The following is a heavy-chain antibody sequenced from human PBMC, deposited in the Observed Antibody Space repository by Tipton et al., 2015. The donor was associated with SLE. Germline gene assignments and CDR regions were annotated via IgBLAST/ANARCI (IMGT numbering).Heavy chain of an antibody. CDR1: GGSINSYY. CDR3: ARHRWSRETMAVDWFDP. V-gene: IGHV4-59*08. J-gene: IGHJ5*02. D-gene: IGHD3-10*01. CDR2: VYHSGST. Sequence: LSLTCTVSGGSINSYYWTWVRQPAGKGLEWIGTVYHSGSTHYNPSLKSRVTISVDTSKNQFSLKLTSVTAADTAVYYCARHRWSRETMAVDWFDPWGQGTLVTVSS.